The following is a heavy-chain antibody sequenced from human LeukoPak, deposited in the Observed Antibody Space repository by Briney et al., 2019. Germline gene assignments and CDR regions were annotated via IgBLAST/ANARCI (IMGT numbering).Heavy chain of an antibody. CDR2: INPSGGST. V-gene: IGHV1-46*01. CDR1: GYTFTGYY. J-gene: IGHJ4*02. CDR3: ARAIYSYGTFDY. D-gene: IGHD5-18*01. Sequence: ASVKVSCKASGYTFTGYYMHWVRQAPGQGLEWMGIINPSGGSTSYAQKFQGRVTMTRDTSTSTVYMELSSLRSEDTAVYYCARAIYSYGTFDYWGQGTLVTVSS.